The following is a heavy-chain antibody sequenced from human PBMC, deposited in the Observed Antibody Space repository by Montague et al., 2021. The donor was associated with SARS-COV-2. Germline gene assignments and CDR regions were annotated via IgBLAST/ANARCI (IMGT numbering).Heavy chain of an antibody. J-gene: IGHJ4*02. Sequence: SLSLTCAVSGRSISSGGYSWNWIRQPPGKGLEWIGYIYHSGSTNYNPSLKSRVTISIDTSKRYFSLRLNFLTATDTAVYYCARGHIFGPGARGFEHWGQGTLVTVAS. V-gene: IGHV4-30-2*01. CDR3: ARGHIFGPGARGFEH. CDR2: IYHSGST. CDR1: GRSISSGGYS. D-gene: IGHD1-26*01.